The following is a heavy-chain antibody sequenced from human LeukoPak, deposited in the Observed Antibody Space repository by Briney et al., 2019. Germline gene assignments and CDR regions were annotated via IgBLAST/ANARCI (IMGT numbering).Heavy chain of an antibody. Sequence: PSGTLSLTCTVSGGSISSSSYYWGWIRQPPGKGLEWIGSIYYSGSTYYNPSLKSRVTISVDTSKNQFSLKLSSVTAADTAVYYCARQGRLLLQYYFDYRGQGTLVTVSS. CDR1: GGSISSSSYY. D-gene: IGHD3-22*01. CDR3: ARQGRLLLQYYFDY. V-gene: IGHV4-39*01. J-gene: IGHJ4*02. CDR2: IYYSGST.